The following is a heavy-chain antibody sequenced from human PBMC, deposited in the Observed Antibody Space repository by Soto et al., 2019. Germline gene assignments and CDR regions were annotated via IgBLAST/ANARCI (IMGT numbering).Heavy chain of an antibody. CDR3: AKDDWGAASLRFDY. J-gene: IGHJ4*02. CDR2: ITGTGSSA. V-gene: IGHV3-23*01. CDR1: GFSFRTYA. D-gene: IGHD7-27*01. Sequence: EVQLLQSGGGLVQPGGSLRLSCVGSGFSFRTYAMSWVRQAPGKGLEWVAGITGTGSSADYADSVKGRFTISRDNSKNTLYLHLKNLRADDTAVFYCAKDDWGAASLRFDYWGQGTLVTVSS.